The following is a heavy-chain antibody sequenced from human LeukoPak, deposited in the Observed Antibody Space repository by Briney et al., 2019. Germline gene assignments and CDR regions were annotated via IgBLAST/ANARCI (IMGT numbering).Heavy chain of an antibody. D-gene: IGHD3-10*01. CDR1: GGSISSYY. J-gene: IGHJ5*02. CDR3: ARDRKYYGLGSLYSWFDP. CDR2: IYYSGST. Sequence: SETLSLTCTVSGGSISSYYWSWIRQPPGKGLEWIGYIYYSGSTNYNPSLKSRVTISVDTSKNQFSLKLSSVTAADTAVYYCARDRKYYGLGSLYSWFDPWGQGTLVTVSS. V-gene: IGHV4-59*01.